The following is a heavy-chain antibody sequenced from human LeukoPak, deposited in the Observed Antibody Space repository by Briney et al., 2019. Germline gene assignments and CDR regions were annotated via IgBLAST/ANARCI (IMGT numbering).Heavy chain of an antibody. J-gene: IGHJ4*02. V-gene: IGHV4-59*01. Sequence: SETLSLTCTVSGGSISSYYWSWLRQPPGKGLEGIGYIYYSGTTNYNPSLKSRVTISVDTSKNQFSLKLSSVTAADTAVYYCARGVYIAAAQYAYWGQGTLVTVSS. CDR2: IYYSGTT. CDR1: GGSISSYY. D-gene: IGHD6-13*01. CDR3: ARGVYIAAAQYAY.